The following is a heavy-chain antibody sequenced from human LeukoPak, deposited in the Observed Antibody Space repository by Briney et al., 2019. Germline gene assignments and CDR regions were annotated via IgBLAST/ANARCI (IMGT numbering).Heavy chain of an antibody. Sequence: GGSLRLSCAGSGFTFRNAWMSWVRQAPGKGLEWVGRIKSKADGGTVDYAAPVKGRFIISRDDSKNTLYLEMNSLKTEDAAVYYCTTGTWLQDWGQGTLVTVSS. D-gene: IGHD5-12*01. CDR2: IKSKADGGTV. J-gene: IGHJ4*02. CDR3: TTGTWLQD. V-gene: IGHV3-15*01. CDR1: GFTFRNAW.